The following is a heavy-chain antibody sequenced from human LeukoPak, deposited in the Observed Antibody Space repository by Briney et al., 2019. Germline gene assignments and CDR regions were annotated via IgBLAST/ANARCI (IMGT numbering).Heavy chain of an antibody. CDR2: ISGSGGFT. D-gene: IGHD6-13*01. J-gene: IGHJ4*02. CDR1: GFTFSSYA. CDR3: AKGHGSTWYDGLYYFDY. V-gene: IGHV3-23*01. Sequence: GGSLRLSCAASGFTFSSYAMSWVRQAPGKGLEWVSAISGSGGFTYYADSLKGRFTISRDNFKNMLYLQMNSLRVEDTAVYYCAKGHGSTWYDGLYYFDYWGQGILVTVSS.